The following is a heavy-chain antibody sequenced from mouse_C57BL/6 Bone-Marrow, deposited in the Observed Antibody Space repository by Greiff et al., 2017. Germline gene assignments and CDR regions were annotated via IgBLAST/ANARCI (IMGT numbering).Heavy chain of an antibody. J-gene: IGHJ2*01. CDR3: ARGEYYGSSYSY. V-gene: IGHV1-78*01. D-gene: IGHD1-1*01. Sequence: QVQLQQSDAELVKPGASVKISCKVSGYTFPDHTIHWLKQRPEPGLEWIGYLYPSDGSTKYNQKFKGKATLTADKSSSTAYMQLNSLTSEDSAVYFCARGEYYGSSYSYWGQGTTLTVAS. CDR1: GYTFPDHT. CDR2: LYPSDGST.